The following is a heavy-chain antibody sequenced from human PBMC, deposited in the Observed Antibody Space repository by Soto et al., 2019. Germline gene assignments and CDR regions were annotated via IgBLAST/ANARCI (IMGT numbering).Heavy chain of an antibody. CDR3: AISGYDFWSGYSVWRLDY. CDR2: MNPNSGNT. J-gene: IGHJ4*02. Sequence: GASVKVSCKASGYTFTSYDINWVRQATGQGLEWMGWMNPNSGNTGYAQKFQGRVTMTRNTSISTAYMELSSLRSEDTAVYYCAISGYDFWSGYSVWRLDYWGQGTLVTVSS. D-gene: IGHD3-3*01. CDR1: GYTFTSYD. V-gene: IGHV1-8*01.